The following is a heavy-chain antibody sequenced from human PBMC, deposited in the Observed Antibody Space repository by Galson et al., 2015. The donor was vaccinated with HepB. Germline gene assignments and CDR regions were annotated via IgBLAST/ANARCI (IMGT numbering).Heavy chain of an antibody. V-gene: IGHV3-21*01. CDR3: ARDLKAGGYNHGTNWFDP. CDR1: GFTFNHYG. Sequence: LRLSCAASGFTFNHYGMNWVRQAPGKGLEWVSSITGSSSFLQYADSVKGRFTISGDNANNSLFLQMNSLRAEDSAVYYCARDLKAGGYNHGTNWFDPWGQGTLVTVSS. CDR2: ITGSSSFL. J-gene: IGHJ5*02. D-gene: IGHD5-18*01.